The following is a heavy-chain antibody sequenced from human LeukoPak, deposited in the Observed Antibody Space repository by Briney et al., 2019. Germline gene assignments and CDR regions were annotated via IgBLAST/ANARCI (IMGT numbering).Heavy chain of an antibody. V-gene: IGHV4-34*01. CDR3: ARGLRSIAAYPY. CDR1: GGSFSGYY. Sequence: SETLSLTCAVYGGSFSGYYWSWIRQPPGKGMEWIGEINHSGSTNYNPSLKSRVTISVDTSKNQFSLKLSSVTAADTAVYYCARGLRSIAAYPYWGQGTLVTVSS. D-gene: IGHD6-6*01. J-gene: IGHJ4*02. CDR2: INHSGST.